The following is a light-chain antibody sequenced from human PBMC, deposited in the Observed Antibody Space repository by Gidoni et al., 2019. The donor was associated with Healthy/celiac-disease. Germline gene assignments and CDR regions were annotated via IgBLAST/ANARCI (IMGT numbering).Light chain of an antibody. CDR3: QQRSNWPT. J-gene: IGKJ4*01. Sequence: DIVLTQSPATLSLSPGERATLSCRASQSVSSYLAWYQQKPGQAPRLLIYDASNRATGIPARFSGRGSGKDFTLTISSLEPEDFEVYYCQQRSNWPTFGGGTKVEIK. CDR1: QSVSSY. CDR2: DAS. V-gene: IGKV3-11*01.